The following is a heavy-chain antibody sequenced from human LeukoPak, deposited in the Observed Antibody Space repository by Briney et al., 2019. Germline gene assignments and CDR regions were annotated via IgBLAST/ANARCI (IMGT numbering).Heavy chain of an antibody. Sequence: ASVKVSCKASGYTFTGYYMHWVRQAPGQGLEWMGWISPNSGGTNYAQKFQGRVTMTRDTSISTAYMELSRLRSDDTAVYYCARVLFPGYSSSWWGYWGRGTLVTVSS. CDR2: ISPNSGGT. V-gene: IGHV1-2*02. D-gene: IGHD6-13*01. CDR3: ARVLFPGYSSSWWGY. J-gene: IGHJ4*02. CDR1: GYTFTGYY.